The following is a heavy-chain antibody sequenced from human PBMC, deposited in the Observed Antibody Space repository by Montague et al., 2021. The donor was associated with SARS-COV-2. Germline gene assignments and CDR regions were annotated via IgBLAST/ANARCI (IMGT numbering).Heavy chain of an antibody. CDR1: GDSIGSGSYY. D-gene: IGHD4-17*01. V-gene: IGHV4-61*02. CDR2: IYTSGRT. Sequence: TLSLTCSVSGDSIGSGSYYWSWIRRAAGEGLEWIGRIYTSGRTDYNPSLINRVIISLDTSKNQFSLKLSSLTTVDTGVYYCARAPDDYGTFGYWGQGIPVIVSS. CDR3: ARAPDDYGTFGY. J-gene: IGHJ4*02.